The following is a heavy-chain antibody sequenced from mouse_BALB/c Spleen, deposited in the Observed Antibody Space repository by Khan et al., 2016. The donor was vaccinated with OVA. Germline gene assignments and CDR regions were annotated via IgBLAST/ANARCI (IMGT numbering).Heavy chain of an antibody. V-gene: IGHV5-9-3*01. D-gene: IGHD2-1*01. Sequence: EVELVESGGGLVKPGGSLKLSCAASGFTFSTYAMSWVRQTPEKRLEWVATISSDGDYTYYPDNVTGRFTISRDNDKNTLYLQMSSLRSEATAMYYCARSPYGNFAYWGQGTLVTVSA. CDR1: GFTFSTYA. CDR3: ARSPYGNFAY. CDR2: ISSDGDYT. J-gene: IGHJ3*01.